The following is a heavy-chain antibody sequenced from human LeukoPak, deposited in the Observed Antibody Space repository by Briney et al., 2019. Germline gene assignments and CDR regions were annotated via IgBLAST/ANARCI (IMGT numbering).Heavy chain of an antibody. CDR2: IKEDGSEK. Sequence: GGSLRHSCAASGFTFSTYWMYLVRQAPGEGLVCVANIKEDGSEKYYVDSVKGRFTICRDNAKNSLYLQMNSLRAEDTAMYYCARDATNLATVVLYGFDIWGQGTIVTVSS. J-gene: IGHJ3*02. V-gene: IGHV3-7*01. CDR3: ARDATNLATVVLYGFDI. D-gene: IGHD4-23*01. CDR1: GFTFSTYW.